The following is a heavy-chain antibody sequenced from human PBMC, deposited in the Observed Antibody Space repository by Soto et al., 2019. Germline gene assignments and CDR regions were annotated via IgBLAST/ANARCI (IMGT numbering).Heavy chain of an antibody. CDR1: GGTFSSYA. CDR3: ARDDHYRYYYYYGMDV. CDR2: IIPIFGTA. J-gene: IGHJ6*02. D-gene: IGHD3-10*01. V-gene: IGHV1-69*13. Sequence: GASVKVSCKASGGTFSSYAISWVRQAPGQLLEWMGGIIPIFGTANYAQKFQGRVTITADESTSTAYMELSSLRSEDTAVYYCARDDHYRYYYYYGMDVWGQGTTVTVSS.